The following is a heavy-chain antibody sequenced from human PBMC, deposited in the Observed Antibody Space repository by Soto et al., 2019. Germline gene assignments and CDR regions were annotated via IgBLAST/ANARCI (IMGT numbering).Heavy chain of an antibody. CDR2: IYHSGST. V-gene: IGHV4-4*02. J-gene: IGHJ3*02. CDR1: GGSISSSYW. CDR3: ARRRITMIVVVFDAFDI. Sequence: QVQLQESGPGLVKPSGTLSLTCAVSGGSISSSYWWSWVRQPPGKGLEWIGEIYHSGSTNYNPSLKSLVTISVDKSMNQFSLKLSSVTAADTAVYYCARRRITMIVVVFDAFDIWGQGTMVTVSS. D-gene: IGHD3-22*01.